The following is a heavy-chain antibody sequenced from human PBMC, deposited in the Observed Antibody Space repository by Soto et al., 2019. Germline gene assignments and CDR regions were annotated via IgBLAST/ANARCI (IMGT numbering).Heavy chain of an antibody. V-gene: IGHV4-31*03. D-gene: IGHD1-7*01. CDR2: IYYSGST. Sequence: PSETLSLTCTVSGGSISSGGYYWSWIRQHPGKGLEWIGYIYYSGSTYYNPSLKSRVTISVDTSKNQFSLKLSSVTAADTAVYYCARQIGGTTQYYYYGMDVWGQGTTVTVYS. CDR1: GGSISSGGYY. CDR3: ARQIGGTTQYYYYGMDV. J-gene: IGHJ6*02.